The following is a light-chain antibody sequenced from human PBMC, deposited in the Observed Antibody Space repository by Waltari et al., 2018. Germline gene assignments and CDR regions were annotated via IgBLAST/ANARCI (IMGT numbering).Light chain of an antibody. J-gene: IGLJ2*01. CDR1: KLGEKY. CDR3: QTWDSSTVV. CDR2: QDD. V-gene: IGLV3-1*01. Sequence: SYELTQPPSVSVSPGQTASTTCSGDKLGEKYASWYHPKPGQSPVLVIYQDDKRPSRIPGRFSGSTSGNTATLTISGTQSLDEADYYCQTWDSSTVVFGGATKLTVL.